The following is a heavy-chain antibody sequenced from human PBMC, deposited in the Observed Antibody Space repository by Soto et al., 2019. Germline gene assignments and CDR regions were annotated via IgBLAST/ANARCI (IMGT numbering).Heavy chain of an antibody. Sequence: EVQLVESGGGLVQPGGSLRLSCAASGFSISSYWMNWVRQAPGKGLEWVAIIRKDGSEKYYVDSVKGRFTISRDNAKNPLYLQMNRPKDYDTAVYYCAGRSGWLSDYCGRGTLVTVSS. J-gene: IGHJ4*02. CDR3: AGRSGWLSDY. D-gene: IGHD6-19*01. CDR2: IRKDGSEK. V-gene: IGHV3-7*03. CDR1: GFSISSYW.